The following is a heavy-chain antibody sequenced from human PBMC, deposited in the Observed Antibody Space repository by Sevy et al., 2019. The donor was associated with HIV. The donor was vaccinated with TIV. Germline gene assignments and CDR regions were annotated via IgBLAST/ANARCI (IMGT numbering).Heavy chain of an antibody. V-gene: IGHV3-7*03. CDR1: GFSFSNYW. CDR2: IKGDGSEK. Sequence: GGSLRLSCAASGFSFSNYWMSWVRQAPGKGLEWVANIKGDGSEKYYVASVKGRFTISRDNAKNTLFLQMNSLRGEDTAVYYCARDCSSASCLCGMDVWGQGTTVTVSS. CDR3: ARDCSSASCLCGMDV. D-gene: IGHD2-2*01. J-gene: IGHJ6*02.